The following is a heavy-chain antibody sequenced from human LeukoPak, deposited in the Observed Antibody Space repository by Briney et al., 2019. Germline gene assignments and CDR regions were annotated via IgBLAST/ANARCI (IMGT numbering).Heavy chain of an antibody. Sequence: GGSLRLSCAASGFTFSSYAMSWVRQAPGKGLEWVSAISGSGGSTYYADSVKGRFTISRDNSKNTLYLQMNSLRAEDTAVYYCAKESVKYQLLGYFDYWDQGTLVTVSS. CDR3: AKESVKYQLLGYFDY. V-gene: IGHV3-23*01. CDR2: ISGSGGST. D-gene: IGHD2-2*01. CDR1: GFTFSSYA. J-gene: IGHJ4*02.